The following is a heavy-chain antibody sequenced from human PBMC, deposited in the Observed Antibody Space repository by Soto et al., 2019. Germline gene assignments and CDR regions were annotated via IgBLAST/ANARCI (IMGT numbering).Heavy chain of an antibody. CDR3: VNDYYGSVSSRPYYYYYGMDV. Sequence: SVKVSCKASGGTFSSYAISWVRQAPGQGLEWMGGIIPIFGTANYAQKFQGRVTITADESTSTAYMELSSLRSEDTAVYYCVNDYYGSVSSRPYYYYYGMDVLGNCPTVTVSS. D-gene: IGHD3-10*01. CDR2: IIPIFGTA. J-gene: IGHJ6*04. CDR1: GGTFSSYA. V-gene: IGHV1-69*13.